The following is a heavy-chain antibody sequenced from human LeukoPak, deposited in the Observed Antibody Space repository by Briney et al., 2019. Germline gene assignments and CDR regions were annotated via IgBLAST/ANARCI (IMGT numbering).Heavy chain of an antibody. Sequence: PSETLSLTCAVYGGSFSGYYWSWLRQPPGKGLEWIGEINHSGSTNYNPSLKSRVTISVDTSKNQFSLKLSSVTAVDTAVYYCARSRITGTTRDFDYWGQGTLVTVSS. J-gene: IGHJ4*02. CDR2: INHSGST. CDR3: ARSRITGTTRDFDY. CDR1: GGSFSGYY. V-gene: IGHV4-34*01. D-gene: IGHD1-7*01.